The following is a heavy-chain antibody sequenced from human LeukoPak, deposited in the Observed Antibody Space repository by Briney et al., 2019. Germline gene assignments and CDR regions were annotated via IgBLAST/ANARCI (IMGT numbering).Heavy chain of an antibody. J-gene: IGHJ3*01. Sequence: PVGSLGLSCAASGFNLRSFAIHWGRQAPGKGLEYVSATSGDVGTPFCASSLQGRCTISRDNSNQMVYLQLGGLKIEDMGLYYCARGDTRLGGAFDVWGQGTMVTVSP. CDR1: GFNLRSFA. V-gene: IGHV3-64*01. D-gene: IGHD3-16*01. CDR2: TSGDVGTP. CDR3: ARGDTRLGGAFDV.